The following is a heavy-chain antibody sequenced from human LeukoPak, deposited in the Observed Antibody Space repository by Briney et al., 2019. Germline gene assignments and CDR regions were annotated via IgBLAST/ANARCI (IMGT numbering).Heavy chain of an antibody. Sequence: GGSLRLSCAASGFTFSSYSMSWVRQAPGKGLEWVSYISSSSSTIYYADSVKGRFTISRDSAKNSLYLQMNSLRAEDTAVYYCARDLLGSSMVYFDYWGQGTLVTVSS. V-gene: IGHV3-48*01. D-gene: IGHD3-10*01. CDR1: GFTFSSYS. CDR2: ISSSSSTI. J-gene: IGHJ4*02. CDR3: ARDLLGSSMVYFDY.